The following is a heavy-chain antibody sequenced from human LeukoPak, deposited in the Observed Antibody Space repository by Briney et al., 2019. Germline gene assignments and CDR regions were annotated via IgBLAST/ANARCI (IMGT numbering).Heavy chain of an antibody. Sequence: GESLKISCKGAGYSFTSYWIGWVRQMPGKGLEWMGIIYPGDSDTRYSPSFQGQVTISADKSISTAYLQWSSLKASDTAMYYCARGRVAAAGHNWFDPWGQGTLVTVSS. D-gene: IGHD6-13*01. CDR2: IYPGDSDT. CDR3: ARGRVAAAGHNWFDP. J-gene: IGHJ5*02. V-gene: IGHV5-51*01. CDR1: GYSFTSYW.